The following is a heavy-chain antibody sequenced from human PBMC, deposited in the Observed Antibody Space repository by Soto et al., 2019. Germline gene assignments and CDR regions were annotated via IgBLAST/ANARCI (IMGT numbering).Heavy chain of an antibody. V-gene: IGHV4-30-4*01. D-gene: IGHD3-16*02. CDR2: IDSSGST. J-gene: IGHJ4*02. CDR1: GDSISNGYYY. Sequence: SETLSLTCTVCGDSISNGYYYWSWIRQPPGRGLEWIGYIDSSGSTYYNPSLKSRLTMSVDMSKNQFSLRLTSVTAADTAVYYCDSRYLYWGQRPLVTVSS. CDR3: DSRYLY.